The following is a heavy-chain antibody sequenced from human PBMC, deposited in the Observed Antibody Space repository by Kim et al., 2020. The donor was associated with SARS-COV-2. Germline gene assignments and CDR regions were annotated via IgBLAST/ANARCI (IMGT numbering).Heavy chain of an antibody. Sequence: SETLSLTCTVSGGSISSSSYYWGWIRQPPGKGLEWIGSIYYSGSTYYNPSLKSRVTISVDTSKNQFSLKLSSVTAADTAVYYCARDYQLLSNWFDPWGQGTLVTVSS. CDR3: ARDYQLLSNWFDP. J-gene: IGHJ5*02. CDR2: IYYSGST. CDR1: GGSISSSSYY. V-gene: IGHV4-39*02. D-gene: IGHD2-2*01.